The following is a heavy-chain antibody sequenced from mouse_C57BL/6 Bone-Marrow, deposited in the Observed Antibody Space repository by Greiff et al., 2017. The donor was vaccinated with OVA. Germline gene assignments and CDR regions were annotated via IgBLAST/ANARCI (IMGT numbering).Heavy chain of an antibody. J-gene: IGHJ4*01. CDR1: GYTFTSYG. Sequence: VQRVESGAELARPGASVKLSCKASGYTFTSYGISWVKQRTGQGLEWIGEIYPRSGNTYYNEKFKGKATLTADKSSSTAYMELRSLTSEDSAVYFCARADGSSLYYAMDYWGQGTSVTVSS. D-gene: IGHD1-1*01. CDR2: IYPRSGNT. V-gene: IGHV1-81*01. CDR3: ARADGSSLYYAMDY.